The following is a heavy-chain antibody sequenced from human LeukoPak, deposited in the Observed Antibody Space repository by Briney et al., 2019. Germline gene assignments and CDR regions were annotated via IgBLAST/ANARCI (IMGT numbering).Heavy chain of an antibody. CDR2: MFDSGST. V-gene: IGHV4-59*08. Sequence: SETLSLTCTVSGGSISSHYWSWIRQPPGKGPEWIAYMFDSGSTKHNPSLQSRVILSRDTSKNQFSLQLSSVTATDTAVYYCARLPPYYSDGWGYFDYWGQGNLVTVSS. CDR1: GGSISSHY. J-gene: IGHJ4*02. D-gene: IGHD2-15*01. CDR3: ARLPPYYSDGWGYFDY.